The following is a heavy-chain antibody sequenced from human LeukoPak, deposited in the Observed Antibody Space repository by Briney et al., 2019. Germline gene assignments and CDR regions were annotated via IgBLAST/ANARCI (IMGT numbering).Heavy chain of an antibody. D-gene: IGHD2-2*03. V-gene: IGHV1-69*13. CDR1: GGTFSSYA. CDR3: ASFKEVGYYFDY. Sequence: ASVKVSCKASGGTFSSYAISWVRQAPGQGLEWMGGIIPIFGTANYAQKFQGRVTITADESTSTAYMELSSLRSEDTAVYYCASFKEVGYYFDYWGQGTLVTVSS. J-gene: IGHJ4*02. CDR2: IIPIFGTA.